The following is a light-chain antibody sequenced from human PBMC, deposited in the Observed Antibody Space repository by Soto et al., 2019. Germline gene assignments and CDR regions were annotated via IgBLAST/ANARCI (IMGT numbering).Light chain of an antibody. J-gene: IGKJ5*01. CDR2: KIF. V-gene: IGKV2-24*01. Sequence: DIVMTQTPLSSPVTLGQPASISCRSGQSFFNSNGKRSLSWLQQRQGQPPRLLNYKIFNRYSGVPDRFSGSGAGTDFTLKISRVEAEDVGVYYCMQATQFPLSFGKGTRLEIK. CDR1: QSFFNSNGKRS. CDR3: MQATQFPLS.